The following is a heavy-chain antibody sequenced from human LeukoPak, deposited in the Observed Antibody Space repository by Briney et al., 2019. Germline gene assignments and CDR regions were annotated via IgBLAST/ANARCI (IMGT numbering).Heavy chain of an antibody. D-gene: IGHD6-19*01. CDR3: AISSGWYEDDY. Sequence: GGSLRLSCAASGFTFSTYSMNWVRQAPGKGLEWVSSISISSNYIYYADSVKGRFTISRDNAKNSLYLQMNSLRAEDTAVYYCAISSGWYEDDYWGQGTLVTVSS. V-gene: IGHV3-21*01. CDR1: GFTFSTYS. CDR2: ISISSNYI. J-gene: IGHJ4*02.